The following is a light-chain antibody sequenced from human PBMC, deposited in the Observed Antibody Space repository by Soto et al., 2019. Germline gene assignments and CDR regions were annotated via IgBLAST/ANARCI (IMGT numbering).Light chain of an antibody. J-gene: IGLJ2*01. CDR3: AAWDDSLNGLVV. CDR1: SSNIGSNT. CDR2: SNN. V-gene: IGLV1-44*01. Sequence: QSVLTQPPSASGTPGQSDTISCSGSSSNIGSNTVNWYQQLPGTAPKLLIYSNNQRPSGVPDRFSGSKSGTSASLAISGLQSDDEADYYCAAWDDSLNGLVVFGGGTKVTVL.